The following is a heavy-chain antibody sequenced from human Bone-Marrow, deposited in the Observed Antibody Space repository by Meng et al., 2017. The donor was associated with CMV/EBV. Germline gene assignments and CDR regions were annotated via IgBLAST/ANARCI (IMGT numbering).Heavy chain of an antibody. V-gene: IGHV3-30-3*01. CDR2: ISYDGSNK. J-gene: IGHJ6*02. D-gene: IGHD3-3*01. Sequence: GGSLRLSCAASGFTFSSYAMHWVRQAPGKGLEWVAVISYDGSNKYYADSVKGRFTISRDNSKNTLYLQMNSLRAEDTAVYYCARANDFWSGYNYYYYGMDVWGRGTTVTVSS. CDR3: ARANDFWSGYNYYYYGMDV. CDR1: GFTFSSYA.